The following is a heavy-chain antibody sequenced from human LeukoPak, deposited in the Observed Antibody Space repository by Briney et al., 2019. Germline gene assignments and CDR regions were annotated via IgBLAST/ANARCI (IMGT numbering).Heavy chain of an antibody. CDR3: AKVRSPRELRLLGY. V-gene: IGHV3-30*18. CDR2: ISYDGSNN. Sequence: GGSLRLSCAASGFTFSSYGMHWVRQAPGKGLEWVAIISYDGSNNYYADSVKGRFTISRDNSKDTLYLLMNSLSAEDTAVYYCAKVRSPRELRLLGYWGQGTLVTVSS. D-gene: IGHD5-18*01. J-gene: IGHJ4*02. CDR1: GFTFSSYG.